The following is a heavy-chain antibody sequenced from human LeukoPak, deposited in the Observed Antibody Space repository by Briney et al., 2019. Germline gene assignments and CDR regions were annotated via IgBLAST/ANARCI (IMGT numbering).Heavy chain of an antibody. CDR1: GYTFTSYD. Sequence: ASVKVSCKASGYTFTSYDINWVRQATGQGLEWMGWINPNSGGTNYAQKFQGRVTMTRDTSISTAYMELSRLRSDDTAVYYCARARSALRYFDYWGQGTLVTVSS. J-gene: IGHJ4*02. CDR2: INPNSGGT. CDR3: ARARSALRYFDY. V-gene: IGHV1-2*02. D-gene: IGHD3-9*01.